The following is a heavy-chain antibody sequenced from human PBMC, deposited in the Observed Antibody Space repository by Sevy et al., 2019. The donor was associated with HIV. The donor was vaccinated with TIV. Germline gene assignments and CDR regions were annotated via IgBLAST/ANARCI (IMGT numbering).Heavy chain of an antibody. CDR2: ISYDGGNK. V-gene: IGHV3-30-3*01. CDR3: ARDRGSGKNVFFDY. D-gene: IGHD3-10*01. CDR1: GFTFNTYA. J-gene: IGHJ4*02. Sequence: GGSLRLSCAASGFTFNTYAMHWVRQAPGKGLDWLTFISYDGGNKYYADSVKGRFTISRDNSKSMVYLQMNSLRAEDTAVYYCARDRGSGKNVFFDYWGQGTLVTVSS.